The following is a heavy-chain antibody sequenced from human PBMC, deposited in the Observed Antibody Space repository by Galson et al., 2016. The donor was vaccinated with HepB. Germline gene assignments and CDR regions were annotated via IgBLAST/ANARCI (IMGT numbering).Heavy chain of an antibody. CDR3: VRLPKYKRGIGGY. J-gene: IGHJ4*02. Sequence: QSGAEVKKPGESVKISCQVSGYKFTSRWIGWVRQEPGKGLEWVGIIYPGDSDTRYNPSFEGQVTISADKSTNTAYLQWSSLQASDTAMYYCVRLPKYKRGIGGYWGQGTLVTVSS. V-gene: IGHV5-51*01. CDR2: IYPGDSDT. D-gene: IGHD3-10*01. CDR1: GYKFTSRW.